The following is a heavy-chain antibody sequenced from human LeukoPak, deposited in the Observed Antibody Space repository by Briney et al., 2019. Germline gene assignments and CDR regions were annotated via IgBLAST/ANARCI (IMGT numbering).Heavy chain of an antibody. CDR2: ISGSGGST. Sequence: GGSLRLSCAASGFTFSSYAMSWVRQAPGKGLEWVSAISGSGGSTYYADSVKGRFPISRDNSKNTLYLQMNSLRAEDTAVYYCAKHSGYSYLYYFDYWGQGTLVTVSS. D-gene: IGHD5-18*01. V-gene: IGHV3-23*01. CDR1: GFTFSSYA. J-gene: IGHJ4*02. CDR3: AKHSGYSYLYYFDY.